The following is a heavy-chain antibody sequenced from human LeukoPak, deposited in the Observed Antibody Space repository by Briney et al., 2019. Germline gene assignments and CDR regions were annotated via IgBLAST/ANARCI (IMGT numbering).Heavy chain of an antibody. D-gene: IGHD7-27*01. CDR2: IHYSGST. V-gene: IGHV4-59*01. CDR3: AKGLTGDYY. Sequence: PSETLSLTCSVSGGSISFYYWNWIRQPPGKGLEWIGYIHYSGSTNYNPSLKSRVTMSVDTSRNQFSLKLSSVTAADTAVYYCAKGLTGDYYWGQGTLVTVSS. J-gene: IGHJ4*02. CDR1: GGSISFYY.